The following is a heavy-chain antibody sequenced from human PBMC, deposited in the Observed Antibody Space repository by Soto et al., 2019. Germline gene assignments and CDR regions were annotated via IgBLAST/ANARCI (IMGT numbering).Heavy chain of an antibody. D-gene: IGHD2-2*01. CDR3: ARDREDIVVVAAAD. V-gene: IGHV1-69*01. CDR1: GGTFSRYA. CDR2: IIPIFGTA. Sequence: QVQLVQSGAEVKKPGSSVKVSCKASGGTFSRYAISWVRQAPGQGLQWMGGIIPIFGTANYAQKFQDRVTITADEFLSKAYMELSSLRSEDTAVYYCARDREDIVVVAAADWGQGTLVTVSS. J-gene: IGHJ4*02.